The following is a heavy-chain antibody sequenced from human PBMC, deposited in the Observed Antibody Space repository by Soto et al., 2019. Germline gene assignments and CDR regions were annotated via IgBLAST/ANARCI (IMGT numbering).Heavy chain of an antibody. Sequence: QVQLVQSGAEEKRPGASVKISCKASGYTFSSYPIHWVRQAPGHRLEWMEWINSGNGYTKYSQKFQARVSITRDTSASTAYMQLSSLRSEDTAVYYCARDRGGYCSGGSCSEAWFDPWGQGTLVTVSS. D-gene: IGHD2-15*01. CDR1: GYTFSSYP. CDR3: ARDRGGYCSGGSCSEAWFDP. J-gene: IGHJ5*02. CDR2: INSGNGYT. V-gene: IGHV1-3*05.